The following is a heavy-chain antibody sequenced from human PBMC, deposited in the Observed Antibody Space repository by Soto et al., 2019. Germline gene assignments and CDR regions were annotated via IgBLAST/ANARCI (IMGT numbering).Heavy chain of an antibody. J-gene: IGHJ5*02. Sequence: EVQLVESGGGLVQPGGSLRLSCAASKFTFSRYWMHWVRQTPGKGLMWVSRINTDGSRTTYADSVKGRFTISRDNAENTVFLDMNSLRAEDTAVYYCARVASGSYDWFDPWGQGTLVTFSS. CDR1: KFTFSRYW. CDR2: INTDGSRT. CDR3: ARVASGSYDWFDP. V-gene: IGHV3-74*03. D-gene: IGHD1-26*01.